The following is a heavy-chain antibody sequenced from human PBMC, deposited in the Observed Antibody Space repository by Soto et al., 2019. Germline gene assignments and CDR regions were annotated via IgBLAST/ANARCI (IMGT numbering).Heavy chain of an antibody. CDR3: ARFMTMVTNLAFDI. J-gene: IGHJ3*02. D-gene: IGHD4-17*01. CDR1: GGSISTSNW. CDR2: IYHSGST. Sequence: SETLSLTFAVSGGSISTSNWWSWVRQPPGKGLEWIGEIYHSGSTNYSPSLKSRVTISVDKSKNQFSLKLSSVTAADTAVYYCARFMTMVTNLAFDIWGQGTMVTVSS. V-gene: IGHV4-4*02.